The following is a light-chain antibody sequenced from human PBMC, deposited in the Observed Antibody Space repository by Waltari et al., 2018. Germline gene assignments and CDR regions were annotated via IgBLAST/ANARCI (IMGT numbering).Light chain of an antibody. J-gene: IGKJ1*01. CDR2: GAS. Sequence: EIVLPQSPGTLALSPGERAPLSCRASQSVSRDLAWYHQKPGQTPRPLIYGASSRATGIPDFSLTISRLEPEDFAVYYCQNHERLPAMFGQGTKVEIK. CDR3: QNHERLPAM. V-gene: IGKV3-20*01. CDR1: QSVSRD.